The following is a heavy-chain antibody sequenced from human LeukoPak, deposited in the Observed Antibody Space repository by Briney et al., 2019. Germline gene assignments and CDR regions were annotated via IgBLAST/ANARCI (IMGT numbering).Heavy chain of an antibody. J-gene: IGHJ4*02. CDR1: GYSISSGYY. CDR2: IKQDGSEK. CDR3: ARDRYYDSSGGFFDY. Sequence: ETLSLTCAVSGYSISSGYYWGWIRQPPGKGLEWVANIKQDGSEKYYVDSVKGRFTISRDNAKNSLYLQMNSLRAEDTAVYYCARDRYYDSSGGFFDYWGQGTLVTVSS. D-gene: IGHD3-22*01. V-gene: IGHV3-7*01.